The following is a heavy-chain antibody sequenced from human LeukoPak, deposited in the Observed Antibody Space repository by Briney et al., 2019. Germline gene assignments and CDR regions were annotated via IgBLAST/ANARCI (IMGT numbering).Heavy chain of an antibody. J-gene: IGHJ4*02. CDR2: ISTTGTTI. Sequence: PGGSPRLSCAASGFTFSAYHINWVRQAPGKGLEWISYISTTGTTIHYADSVKGRFAISRDNAKSSLYLQMNSLRDEDTAVYYCARVWQDYSGVDYWGQGTLVTVSS. V-gene: IGHV3-48*02. CDR3: ARVWQDYSGVDY. D-gene: IGHD2-21*01. CDR1: GFTFSAYH.